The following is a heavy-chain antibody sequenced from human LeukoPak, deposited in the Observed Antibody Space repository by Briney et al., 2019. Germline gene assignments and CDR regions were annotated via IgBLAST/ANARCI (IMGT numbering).Heavy chain of an antibody. CDR3: ARDPMITFGGVIVISYFDY. D-gene: IGHD3-16*02. Sequence: PGRSLRLSCAASGFTFSSYAMHWVRQAPGKGLEWVAVISYDGSKKYYADSVKGRFTISRDNSKNTLYLQMNSLRAEDTAVYYCARDPMITFGGVIVISYFDYWGQGTLVTVSS. CDR2: ISYDGSKK. CDR1: GFTFSSYA. V-gene: IGHV3-30*04. J-gene: IGHJ4*02.